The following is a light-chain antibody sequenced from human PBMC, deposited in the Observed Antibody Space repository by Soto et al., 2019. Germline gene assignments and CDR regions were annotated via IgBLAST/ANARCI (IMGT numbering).Light chain of an antibody. V-gene: IGKV1-39*01. J-gene: IGKJ1*01. CDR2: AAS. CDR3: QQSYSTLWT. CDR1: QIISSY. Sequence: DIQMTQSPSSLSASVVDRVTITFRASQIISSYLNWYQQKPGKAPKLLIYAASSLQRGVPSRFSGSGSGTDFTLTISSLQPEDFATYYCQQSYSTLWTFGQGTKVDIK.